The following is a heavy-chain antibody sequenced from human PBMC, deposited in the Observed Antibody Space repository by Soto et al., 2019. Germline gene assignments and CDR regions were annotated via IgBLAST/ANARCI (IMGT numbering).Heavy chain of an antibody. D-gene: IGHD6-19*01. Sequence: PGGSLRLSCAASGFTFSTYGMHWVRQAPGKGLEWVAVIWYDGSNKNYADSVKGRFTISRDNSKNTLYLQMNSLRAEDTAVYYCAREGSSAWYFDYWGQGTLVTVSS. CDR3: AREGSSAWYFDY. V-gene: IGHV3-33*01. J-gene: IGHJ4*02. CDR2: IWYDGSNK. CDR1: GFTFSTYG.